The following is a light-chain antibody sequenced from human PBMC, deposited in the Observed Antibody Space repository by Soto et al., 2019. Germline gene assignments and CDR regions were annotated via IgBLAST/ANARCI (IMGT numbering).Light chain of an antibody. J-gene: IGKJ1*01. CDR3: HPYNNWPPTLS. CDR2: DAS. CDR1: QSISSK. V-gene: IGKV3-15*01. Sequence: EIVTMQILAALSVSQGERATISCRASQSISSKLAWYQQKPGQAPRLLIYDASSRAAGISARFSGSGSGTEFTLTISSLQSEASALYSCHPYNNWPPTLSFCQGINVDI.